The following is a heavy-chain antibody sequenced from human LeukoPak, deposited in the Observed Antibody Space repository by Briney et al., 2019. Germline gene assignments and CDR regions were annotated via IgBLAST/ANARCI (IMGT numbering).Heavy chain of an antibody. D-gene: IGHD6-6*01. J-gene: IGHJ4*02. Sequence: PGRSLRLSCAASGFTFSRYWMHWVRQGPGKGLVWVSRINSNGSSTSYADSVKGRFTISRDNAKNSLYLQMNSLRAEDTAVYYCATAQTPKQLPLLHWGQGALVTVSS. V-gene: IGHV3-74*01. CDR1: GFTFSRYW. CDR2: INSNGSST. CDR3: ATAQTPKQLPLLH.